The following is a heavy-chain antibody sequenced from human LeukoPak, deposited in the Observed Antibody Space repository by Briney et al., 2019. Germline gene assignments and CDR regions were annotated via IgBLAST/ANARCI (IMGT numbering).Heavy chain of an antibody. D-gene: IGHD1-26*01. CDR1: GYTFTRYG. V-gene: IGHV1-18*01. J-gene: IGHJ3*02. CDR2: ISAYNGNT. CDR3: ARGPADSELMFFDI. Sequence: ASVRVSCKASGYTFTRYGITWVRQAPGQGLEWMGWISAYNGNTNYAQKLQGRVTMTTDASTSTAYMELRSLRSDDTAVYYCARGPADSELMFFDIWGQGTMVTVSS.